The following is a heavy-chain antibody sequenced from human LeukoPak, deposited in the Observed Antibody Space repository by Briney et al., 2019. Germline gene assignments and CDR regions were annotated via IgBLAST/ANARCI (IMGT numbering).Heavy chain of an antibody. CDR3: ARDSLTTVVFFDY. CDR2: ISSSSSYI. J-gene: IGHJ4*02. D-gene: IGHD4-23*01. Sequence: GGSLRLSCAASGFTFSSYSMNWVRQAPGKGLEWVSSISSSSSYIYYADSVKGRFTISRDNAKNSLYLQMNSLRAEDTAVYYCARDSLTTVVFFDYWGQGTLVTVSS. V-gene: IGHV3-21*01. CDR1: GFTFSSYS.